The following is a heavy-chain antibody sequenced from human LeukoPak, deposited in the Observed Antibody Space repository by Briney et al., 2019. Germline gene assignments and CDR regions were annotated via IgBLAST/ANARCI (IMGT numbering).Heavy chain of an antibody. J-gene: IGHJ4*02. CDR3: ARVGSGTPDDYSDY. Sequence: ASVEVSCKASGYTFTSYDINWVRQATGQGLEWMGWMNPNSGNTGYAQKFQGRVTMTRNTSISTAYMELSNLRSEDTAVYYCARVGSGTPDDYSDYWGQGTLVTVSS. V-gene: IGHV1-8*01. D-gene: IGHD1-26*01. CDR1: GYTFTSYD. CDR2: MNPNSGNT.